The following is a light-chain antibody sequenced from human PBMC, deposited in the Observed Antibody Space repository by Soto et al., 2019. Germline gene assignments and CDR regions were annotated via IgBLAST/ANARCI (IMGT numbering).Light chain of an antibody. CDR2: DVN. J-gene: IGLJ1*01. CDR1: SSDVGGYNY. CDR3: SSYTSSSTYV. Sequence: QSALTQPASVSGSPGQSITISCTGTSSDVGGYNYVSWYQQHPGKAPKLMIYDVNNRPSGVSNRVSGSKSGKTASLTISGLQADDEADYYCSSYTSSSTYVFGTGTKLTVL. V-gene: IGLV2-14*01.